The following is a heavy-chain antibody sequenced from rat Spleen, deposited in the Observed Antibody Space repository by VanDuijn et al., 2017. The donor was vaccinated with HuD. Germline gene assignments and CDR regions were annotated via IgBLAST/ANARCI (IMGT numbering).Heavy chain of an antibody. J-gene: IGHJ3*01. CDR2: ISNTGGTI. CDR1: GFTFSDYN. CDR3: TTVLQGHGFAY. V-gene: IGHV5-20*01. D-gene: IGHD1-1*01. Sequence: EVQLVESGGDLVQPGRSLKLSCSASGFTFSDYNMAWVRQAPKKGLEWVASISNTGGTIYYLDSVKGRFTISRHNTQNTLYLQMNSLRSEDTATYYCTTVLQGHGFAYWGQGTLVTVSS.